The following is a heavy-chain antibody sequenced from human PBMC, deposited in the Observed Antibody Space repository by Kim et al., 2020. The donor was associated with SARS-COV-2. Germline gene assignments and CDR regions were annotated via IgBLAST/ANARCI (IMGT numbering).Heavy chain of an antibody. CDR3: AKEGSYSSGWYKVNREAFDI. CDR1: GFTFSSYG. D-gene: IGHD6-19*01. Sequence: GGSLRLSCAASGFTFSSYGMHWVRQAPGKGLEWVAVISYDGSNKYYADSVKGRFTISRDNSKNTLYLQMNSLRAEDTAVYYCAKEGSYSSGWYKVNREAFDIWGQGTMVTVSS. CDR2: ISYDGSNK. V-gene: IGHV3-30*18. J-gene: IGHJ3*02.